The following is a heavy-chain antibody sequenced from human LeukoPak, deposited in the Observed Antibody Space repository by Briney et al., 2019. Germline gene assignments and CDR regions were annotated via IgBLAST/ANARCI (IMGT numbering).Heavy chain of an antibody. CDR3: ARSRTLWGAFDI. V-gene: IGHV3-13*05. D-gene: IGHD2-21*01. J-gene: IGHJ3*02. CDR2: IGTAGDP. CDR1: GFTFSSHD. Sequence: GGSLRLSCAASGFTFSSHDMHWVRQTPGKGLEWVSGIGTAGDPYYLDSVKGRFTISRENAKNSLYLQMNSLRAGDTAVYYCARSRTLWGAFDIWGQGTMVPVSS.